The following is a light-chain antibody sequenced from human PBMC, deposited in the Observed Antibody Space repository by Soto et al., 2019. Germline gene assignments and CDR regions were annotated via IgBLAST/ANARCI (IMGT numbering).Light chain of an antibody. CDR1: HGSVSTNYY. Sequence: QAVVTQEPSFSVSPGGTVTLTCGLSHGSVSTNYYPAWYHQIPGQAPRPLFYNTNSRSSGVPDRFSAYILGNKAALTITGAQADDECDYYCVLYMGRGNWVFGGGTKLTVL. CDR2: NTN. CDR3: VLYMGRGNWV. J-gene: IGLJ3*02. V-gene: IGLV8-61*01.